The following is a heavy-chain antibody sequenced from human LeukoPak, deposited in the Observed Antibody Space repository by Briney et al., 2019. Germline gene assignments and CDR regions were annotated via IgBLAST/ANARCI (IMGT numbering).Heavy chain of an antibody. CDR2: ISFDGSNT. V-gene: IGHV3-30*18. CDR3: AKEDDGYYYYGLDV. Sequence: GGSLRLSCAVSGFTFSSYGMHWVRQAPGKGLEWVAVISFDGSNTQYADSVKGRFTISRDNSKNTLSLQMNSLRAEDTAVYYCAKEDDGYYYYGLDVWGQGTTVTVSS. J-gene: IGHJ6*02. CDR1: GFTFSSYG. D-gene: IGHD1-1*01.